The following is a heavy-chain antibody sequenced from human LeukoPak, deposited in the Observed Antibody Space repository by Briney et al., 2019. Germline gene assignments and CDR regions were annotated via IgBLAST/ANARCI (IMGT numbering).Heavy chain of an antibody. V-gene: IGHV3-23*01. CDR1: GFTFSSNY. D-gene: IGHD5-24*01. CDR3: AKGPKLGDGFHCDY. J-gene: IGHJ4*02. CDR2: ISGSGGDT. Sequence: GGSLRLSCAASGFTFSSNYMSWVHQAPGKGLEWVSGISGSGGDTYYADSVKGRFTISRDISMNTLYLQMNSLRVEDTAVYYCAKGPKLGDGFHCDYWGQGTLVTVSS.